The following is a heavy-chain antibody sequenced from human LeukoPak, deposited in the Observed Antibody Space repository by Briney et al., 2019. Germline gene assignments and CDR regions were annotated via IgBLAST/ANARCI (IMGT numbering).Heavy chain of an antibody. D-gene: IGHD2-2*01. V-gene: IGHV4-59*11. CDR1: GGSISSLY. Sequence: PSETLSLTCTVSGGSISSLYWTWIRQPPGKGLEWIGNIHNSGSTNYNPSLTSRVTISVDTAKNQFSLRLNSVTAADTAVYHCGRESFGGHCSRTGCFQNTWVDPWGQGSLVTVSS. CDR2: IHNSGST. CDR3: GRESFGGHCSRTGCFQNTWVDP. J-gene: IGHJ5*02.